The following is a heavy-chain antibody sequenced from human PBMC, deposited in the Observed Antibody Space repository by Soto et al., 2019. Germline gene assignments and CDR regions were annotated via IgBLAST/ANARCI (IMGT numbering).Heavy chain of an antibody. J-gene: IGHJ6*03. Sequence: ASVKVSCKASGGTFSSYTISWVRQAPGQGLEWMGRIIPILGIANYAQKFQGRVTITADKSTSTAYMELSSLRSEDTAVYYCAAQDYVPYYVFGHRYYYYMDVWGKGTTVTVSS. D-gene: IGHD3-3*01. CDR3: AAQDYVPYYVFGHRYYYYMDV. V-gene: IGHV1-69*02. CDR2: IIPILGIA. CDR1: GGTFSSYT.